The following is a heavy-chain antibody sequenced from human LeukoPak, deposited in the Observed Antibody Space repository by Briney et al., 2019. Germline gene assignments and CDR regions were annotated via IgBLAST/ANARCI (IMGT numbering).Heavy chain of an antibody. V-gene: IGHV3-53*01. J-gene: IGHJ4*02. D-gene: IGHD1-26*01. CDR1: GFTVRDNY. Sequence: EGSLRLSCAVSGFTVRDNYLNWVRQTPGKGLECVSVLYSGGAAYDADSVKGRFTISRDTSKNTLSLQMNSLRVEDTALYYCARGAFSPHGSYYGHWGQGTLVTVSS. CDR3: ARGAFSPHGSYYGH. CDR2: LYSGGAA.